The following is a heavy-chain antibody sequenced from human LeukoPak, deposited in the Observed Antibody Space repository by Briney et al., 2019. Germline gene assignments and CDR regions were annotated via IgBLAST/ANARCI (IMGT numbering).Heavy chain of an antibody. D-gene: IGHD5-18*01. CDR1: GFTFSSYA. CDR3: AKGRQLWLRGGYDDY. CDR2: ISGSGGST. Sequence: HTGGSLRLSCAASGFTFSSYAMSWVRQAPGKGLEWVSAISGSGGSTYYADSVKGRFTISRDNSKNTLYLQMNSLRAEDTAVYYCAKGRQLWLRGGYDDYWGQGTLVTVSS. J-gene: IGHJ4*02. V-gene: IGHV3-23*01.